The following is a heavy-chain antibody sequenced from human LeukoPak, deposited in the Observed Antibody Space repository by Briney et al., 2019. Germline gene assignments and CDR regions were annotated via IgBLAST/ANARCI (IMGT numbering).Heavy chain of an antibody. J-gene: IGHJ5*02. D-gene: IGHD3-16*01. V-gene: IGHV5-51*01. CDR3: ARRLMITFGEVESFWFDP. CDR1: GYSFTSYW. Sequence: GESLKISCKGSGYSFTSYWIGWVRQMPGKGLEWMGIIYPGDSDTRYSPSFQGQVTISADKSISTAYLQWSSLKASDTAMYYCARRLMITFGEVESFWFDPWGQGTLVTVSS. CDR2: IYPGDSDT.